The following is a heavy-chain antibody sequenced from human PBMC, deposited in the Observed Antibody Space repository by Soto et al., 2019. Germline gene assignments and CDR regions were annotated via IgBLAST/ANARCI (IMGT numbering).Heavy chain of an antibody. CDR2: IVPILGVP. CDR1: GDTFNTYP. Sequence: QVQLVQSGAEVKKPGSSVKISCKASGDTFNTYPITWVRQAPGQGLEWMGRIVPILGVPNSAQKFQGRLTFTADKATATVYMELSSLRAEDTAFYYCARDGYAYGSWSFLATWGQGTLVIVSS. CDR3: ARDGYAYGSWSFLAT. D-gene: IGHD3-10*01. V-gene: IGHV1-69*04. J-gene: IGHJ5*02.